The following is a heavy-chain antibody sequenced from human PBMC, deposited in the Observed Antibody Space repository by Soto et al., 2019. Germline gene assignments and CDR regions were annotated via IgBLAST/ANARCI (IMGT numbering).Heavy chain of an antibody. CDR3: ARGDRGAFDL. Sequence: EVQLVESGGGLVQPGESLRVSCAASGFTFDYYWMHWVRQAPGKGLVWVSRIHSDGSSTTYADSVKGRFTISRDNAKNTLSLQMNSLRAEDTAVYYCARGDRGAFDLWGQGTVVTVSS. CDR1: GFTFDYYW. D-gene: IGHD1-26*01. CDR2: IHSDGSST. J-gene: IGHJ3*01. V-gene: IGHV3-74*01.